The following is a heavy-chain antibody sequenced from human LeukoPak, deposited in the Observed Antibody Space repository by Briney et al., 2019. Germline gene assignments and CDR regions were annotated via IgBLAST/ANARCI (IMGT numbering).Heavy chain of an antibody. CDR2: INHSGST. CDR1: GGSFSGYY. Sequence: LQTLSLTCAVYGGSFSGYYWSWIRQPPGKGLEWIGEINHSGSTNYNPSLKSRVTISVDTSKNQFSLKLSSVTAADTAVYYCASGWYTALDYWGQGTLVTVFS. CDR3: ASGWYTALDY. J-gene: IGHJ4*02. D-gene: IGHD5-18*01. V-gene: IGHV4-34*01.